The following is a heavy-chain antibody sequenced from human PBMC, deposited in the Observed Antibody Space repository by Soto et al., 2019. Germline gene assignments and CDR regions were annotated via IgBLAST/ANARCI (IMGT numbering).Heavy chain of an antibody. D-gene: IGHD3-16*02. CDR3: ETVLGVSFDLRLGDLSKT. CDR1: GYTFTSYA. J-gene: IGHJ5*02. V-gene: IGHV1-3*01. CDR2: INAGNGNT. Sequence: ASVKVSCKASGYTFTSYAMHWVRQAPGQRLEWMGWINAGNGNTKYSQKFQGRVTITRDTSANTAYMELSSLRSEDTAVYYLETVLGVSFDLRLGDLSKTWGQGTLVTVSS.